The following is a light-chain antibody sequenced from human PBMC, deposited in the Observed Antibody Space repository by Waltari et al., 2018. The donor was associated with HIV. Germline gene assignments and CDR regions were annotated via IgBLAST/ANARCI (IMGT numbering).Light chain of an antibody. CDR1: SSNIGSNT. CDR2: SNN. Sequence: QSVLTQPPSASGTPGQRVTISCSGSSSNIGSNTVNWYQQPPGTAPKLLIYSNNQRPSGVPVRFSGSKSGTSASLAISGLQAEDEADYYCAAWDDSLNGPVVFGGGTKLTVL. V-gene: IGLV1-44*01. CDR3: AAWDDSLNGPVV. J-gene: IGLJ2*01.